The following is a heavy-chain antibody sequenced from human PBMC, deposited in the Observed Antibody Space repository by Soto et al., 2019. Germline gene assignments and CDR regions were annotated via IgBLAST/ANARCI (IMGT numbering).Heavy chain of an antibody. CDR2: INAGNGNT. Sequence: QVQLVQSGAEVKKPGASVKVSCKASGYTFTNYAMHWVRQAPGQRLEWMGWINAGNGNTKYSQKFQGRVTFTRDTSASTAYMELSRLRSEDTAVYYCARGSYDFDYWGQGTLVTVSS. CDR3: ARGSYDFDY. J-gene: IGHJ4*02. D-gene: IGHD1-26*01. CDR1: GYTFTNYA. V-gene: IGHV1-3*01.